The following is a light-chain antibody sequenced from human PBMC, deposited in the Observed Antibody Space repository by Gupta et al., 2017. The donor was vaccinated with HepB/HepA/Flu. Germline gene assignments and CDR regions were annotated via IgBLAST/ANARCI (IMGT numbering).Light chain of an antibody. CDR1: QSVSSTY. V-gene: IGKV3-20*01. Sequence: EVVLTQSPGTLSLSPGERATLSCRASQSVSSTYLAWYQQKPGQAPRLLIYGTSSRATGIPDRFSGSGSGTDFTLTSTRLEPEDSAVYYCQQYTSSPTFGGGTKVEIK. J-gene: IGKJ4*01. CDR2: GTS. CDR3: QQYTSSPT.